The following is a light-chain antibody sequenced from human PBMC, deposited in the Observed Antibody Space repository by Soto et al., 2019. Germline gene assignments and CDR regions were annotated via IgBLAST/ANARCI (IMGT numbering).Light chain of an antibody. CDR2: SNN. CDR3: AARDDSLNGPV. Sequence: QSVLTQPPSASGTPGQRVTISCSGSSSNIGSNTVNWYQQLPGTAPKLLIYSNNQRPSGVPDRFSGSKSGTSVSLAISGLQSEDEADYYCAARDDSLNGPVFGGGTKLTVL. J-gene: IGLJ2*01. V-gene: IGLV1-44*01. CDR1: SSNIGSNT.